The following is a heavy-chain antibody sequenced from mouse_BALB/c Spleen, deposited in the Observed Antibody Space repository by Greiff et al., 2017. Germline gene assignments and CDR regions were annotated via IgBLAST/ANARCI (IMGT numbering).Heavy chain of an antibody. CDR1: GYTFSSYW. CDR2: ILPGSGST. J-gene: IGHJ4*01. CDR3: ARVRNYYAMEY. V-gene: IGHV1-9*01. Sequence: QVQLQQSGAELMKPGASVKISCKATGYTFSSYWIEWVKQRPGHGLEWIGEILPGSGSTNYNEKFKGKATFTADTSSNTAYMQLSSLTSEDAAVYYCARVRNYYAMEYWGQGTSVTVSS.